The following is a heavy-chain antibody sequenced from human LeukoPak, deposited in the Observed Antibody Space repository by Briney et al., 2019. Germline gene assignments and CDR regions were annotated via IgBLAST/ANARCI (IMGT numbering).Heavy chain of an antibody. D-gene: IGHD3-9*01. CDR2: IYTCGST. J-gene: IGHJ5*02. CDR3: ARYKNYDILTGYYTGWFDP. CDR1: GGSISSGSYY. Sequence: SETLSLTCTVSGGSISSGSYYWSWIRQPAGKGLEWIGRIYTCGSTNYNPSLKSRVTMSVDTSKNQFSLKLSSVTAADTAVYYCARYKNYDILTGYYTGWFDPWGQGTLVTVSS. V-gene: IGHV4-61*02.